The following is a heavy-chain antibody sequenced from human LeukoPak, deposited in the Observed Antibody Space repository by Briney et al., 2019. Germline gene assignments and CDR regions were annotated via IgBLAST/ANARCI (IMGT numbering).Heavy chain of an antibody. Sequence: VASVKVSCKASGYTFTSYDINWVRQATGQGLEWMGWMNPNSGNTGYAQKFQGRLTITRNTSISTAYMELSSLRSEDTAVYYCARGAGYSYGYSLDYWGQGTLVTVSS. V-gene: IGHV1-8*03. CDR2: MNPNSGNT. D-gene: IGHD5-18*01. J-gene: IGHJ4*02. CDR3: ARGAGYSYGYSLDY. CDR1: GYTFTSYD.